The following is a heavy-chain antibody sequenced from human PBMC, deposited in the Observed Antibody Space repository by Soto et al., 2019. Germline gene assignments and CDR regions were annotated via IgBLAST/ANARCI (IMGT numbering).Heavy chain of an antibody. D-gene: IGHD6-19*01. J-gene: IGHJ4*02. CDR3: AIEMAGQIDY. CDR1: GGSISSSSYY. CDR2: IYYSGST. V-gene: IGHV4-39*02. Sequence: PSETLSLTCTVSGGSISSSSYYWGWIRQPPGKGLEWIGSIYYSGSTYYNPSLKSRVTISVDTSKNQFSLKLSSVTAADTAVYYCAIEMAGQIDYWCQGTLVTVSS.